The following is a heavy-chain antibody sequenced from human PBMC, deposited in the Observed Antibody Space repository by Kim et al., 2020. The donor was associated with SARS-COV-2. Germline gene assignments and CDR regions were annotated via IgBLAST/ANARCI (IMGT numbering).Heavy chain of an antibody. CDR2: IYYSGST. V-gene: IGHV4-59*08. Sequence: SETLSLTCTVSGGSISNYYWSWIRQPPGRGLEWIGYIYYSGSTNYNPSLKSRVTISVDTSKNQFSLKLNSVTAADTAVYYCARQRDYYDSSGYYMDVWGQGTTVTVSS. CDR3: ARQRDYYDSSGYYMDV. CDR1: GGSISNYY. D-gene: IGHD3-22*01. J-gene: IGHJ6*03.